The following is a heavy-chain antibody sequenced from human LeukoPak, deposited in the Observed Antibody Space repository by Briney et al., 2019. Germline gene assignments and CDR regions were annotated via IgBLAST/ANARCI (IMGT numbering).Heavy chain of an antibody. CDR1: GFTFSDHY. V-gene: IGHV3-11*06. CDR2: ISSSSSYT. D-gene: IGHD3-16*01. CDR3: ARDQAGGDYYYGMNV. J-gene: IGHJ6*04. Sequence: GGSLRLSCAASGFTFSDHYMSWIRQAPGKGLEWVSYISSSSSYTNYADSVKGRFTISRDNAKNSLYLQMNSLRAEDTAVYYCARDQAGGDYYYGMNVWGKGTTVTVSS.